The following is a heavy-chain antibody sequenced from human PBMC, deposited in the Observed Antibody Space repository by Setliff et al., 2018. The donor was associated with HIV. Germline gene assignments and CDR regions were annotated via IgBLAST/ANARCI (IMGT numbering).Heavy chain of an antibody. CDR2: INHSGST. V-gene: IGHV4-34*01. D-gene: IGHD6-19*01. J-gene: IGHJ6*03. CDR1: GGSFSGYY. CDR3: ARKGRGWVPRWYYMDV. Sequence: SETLSLTCAVYGGSFSGYYWSWIRQPPGKGLEWIGEINHSGSTNYNPSLKSRVTISVDTSKNQFSLKLGSVTAADTAVYYCARKGRGWVPRWYYMDVWGKGTTVTVSS.